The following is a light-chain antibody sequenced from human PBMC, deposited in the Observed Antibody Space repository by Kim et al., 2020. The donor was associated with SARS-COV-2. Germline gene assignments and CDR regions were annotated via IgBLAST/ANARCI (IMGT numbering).Light chain of an antibody. Sequence: ELTQPPSASGTPGQSVTISCSGTYSSLGRNPVNWYRQFPGTAPKLLIYHNNMRPSGVPDRFSGSKSGPSASLAISGLQSGDEADYYCASWDDSLKGYVVGTGTKVTGL. CDR2: HNN. CDR1: YSSLGRNP. CDR3: ASWDDSLKGYV. J-gene: IGLJ1*01. V-gene: IGLV1-44*01.